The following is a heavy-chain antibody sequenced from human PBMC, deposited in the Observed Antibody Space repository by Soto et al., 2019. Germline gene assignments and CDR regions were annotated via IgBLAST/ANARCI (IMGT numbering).Heavy chain of an antibody. CDR2: IWYDGSNK. J-gene: IGHJ4*02. V-gene: IGHV3-33*01. CDR3: ARPLRGYSGYDFFDY. Sequence: GGSLRLSCAASGFTFSSYGMHWVRQAPGKGLEWVAVIWYDGSNKYYADSVKGRFTISRDNSKNTLYLQMNSLRAEDTAVYYCARPLRGYSGYDFFDYWGQGTLVTVSS. D-gene: IGHD5-12*01. CDR1: GFTFSSYG.